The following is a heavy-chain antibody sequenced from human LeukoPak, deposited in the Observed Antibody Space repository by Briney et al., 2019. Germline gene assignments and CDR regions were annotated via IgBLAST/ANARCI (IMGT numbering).Heavy chain of an antibody. CDR2: MNPNSGNT. Sequence: ASVKVSCKASGYTFTSYDINWARQATGQGLEWMGLMNPNSGNTGYAQKFQGRVTMTRDTSTSTVYMELSSLRSEDTAVYYCAREGARYSSSSHGPFDYWGQGTLVTVSS. D-gene: IGHD6-6*01. J-gene: IGHJ4*02. CDR3: AREGARYSSSSHGPFDY. V-gene: IGHV1-8*01. CDR1: GYTFTSYD.